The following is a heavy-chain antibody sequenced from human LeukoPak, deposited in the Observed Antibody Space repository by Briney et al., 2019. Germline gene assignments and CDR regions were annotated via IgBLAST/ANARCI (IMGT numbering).Heavy chain of an antibody. CDR1: GFSFSNYV. V-gene: IGHV3-13*04. J-gene: IGHJ6*02. D-gene: IGHD2-8*01. CDR3: ARDRHCANGVCHSPPGMDV. Sequence: GGSLRLSCAASGFSFSNYVMHWVRQTTGKGLEWVSSIGISGGTDYSDSVKGRFIMSRDNAKNSLYLQMNSLSAEDTAVYYCARDRHCANGVCHSPPGMDVWGQGTTVTVSS. CDR2: IGISGGT.